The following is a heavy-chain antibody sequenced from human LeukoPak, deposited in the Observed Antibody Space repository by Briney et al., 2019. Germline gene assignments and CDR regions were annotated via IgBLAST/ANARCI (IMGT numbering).Heavy chain of an antibody. CDR2: IYTSGST. Sequence: PSETLSLTCTVSGGSISSYYWSWIRQPAGKGLEWIGRIYTSGSTNYNPSLKSRVTMSVDTSKNQFSLKLSSVTAADTAVYYCARHKEESGAYRPNDYWGQGTLVTVSS. CDR1: GGSISSYY. D-gene: IGHD1-1*01. J-gene: IGHJ4*02. CDR3: ARHKEESGAYRPNDY. V-gene: IGHV4-4*07.